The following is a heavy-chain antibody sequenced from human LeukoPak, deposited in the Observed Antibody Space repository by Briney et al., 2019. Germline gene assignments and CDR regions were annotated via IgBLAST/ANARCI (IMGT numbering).Heavy chain of an antibody. D-gene: IGHD1-14*01. CDR2: IYTSGST. V-gene: IGHV4-4*09. Sequence: SETLSLTCTVSGGSISSYYWSWIRQPPGKGLEWIGYIYTSGSTNYNPSLKSRVTISVDTSKNQFSLKLSPVTAADTAVYYCARLNPDKDYYYYYMDVWGKGTTVTVSS. CDR3: ARLNPDKDYYYYYMDV. CDR1: GGSISSYY. J-gene: IGHJ6*03.